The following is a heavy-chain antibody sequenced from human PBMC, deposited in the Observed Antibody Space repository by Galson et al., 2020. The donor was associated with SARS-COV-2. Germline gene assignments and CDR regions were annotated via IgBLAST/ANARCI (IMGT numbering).Heavy chain of an antibody. Sequence: ETSETLSLTCTVSGGSISSYYWSWIRQPPGKGLEWIGYIYYSGSTNYNPSLKSRVTISVDTSKNQFSLKLSSVTAADTAVYYCARDPGGYSTSWGYYYYGMDVWGQGTTVTVSS. J-gene: IGHJ6*02. CDR3: ARDPGGYSTSWGYYYYGMDV. CDR1: GGSISSYY. CDR2: IYYSGST. D-gene: IGHD6-13*01. V-gene: IGHV4-59*01.